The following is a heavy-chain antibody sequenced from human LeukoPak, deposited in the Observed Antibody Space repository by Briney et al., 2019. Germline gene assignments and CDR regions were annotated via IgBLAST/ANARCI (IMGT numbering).Heavy chain of an antibody. CDR1: GFTFSSYA. Sequence: GGSLRLSCAASGFTFSSYAMHWVRQAPGKGLEWVAVISYDGSNKYYADSVKGRFTISRDNSKNTLYLQMNSLRAEDTAVYYCARDGDYDSSGYLDYWGQGTLVTVSS. D-gene: IGHD3-22*01. CDR3: ARDGDYDSSGYLDY. V-gene: IGHV3-30-3*01. J-gene: IGHJ4*02. CDR2: ISYDGSNK.